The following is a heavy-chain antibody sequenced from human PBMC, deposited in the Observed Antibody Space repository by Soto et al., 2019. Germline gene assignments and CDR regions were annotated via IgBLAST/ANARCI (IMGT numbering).Heavy chain of an antibody. J-gene: IGHJ4*02. Sequence: LSLTCTVSGGSISSSSYYWGWIRQPPGKGLEWIGSIYYSGSTYYNPSLKSRVTISVDTSKNQFSLKLSSVTAADTAVYYCARRDFWSGNFDYWGQGTLVTVSS. CDR3: ARRDFWSGNFDY. V-gene: IGHV4-39*01. D-gene: IGHD3-3*01. CDR2: IYYSGST. CDR1: GGSISSSSYY.